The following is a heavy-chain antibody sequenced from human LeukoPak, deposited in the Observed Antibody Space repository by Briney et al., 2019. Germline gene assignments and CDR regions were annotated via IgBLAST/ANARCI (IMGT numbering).Heavy chain of an antibody. V-gene: IGHV3-74*01. CDR1: GFTFSSYW. J-gene: IGHJ4*02. CDR3: ARDGVRDGLYFDY. Sequence: GGSLRLSCAASGFTFSSYWMHWVRQAPGKGLVWVSRINSDGSSATYADSVKGRFTISRDNAKNSLYLQMNSLRAEDTAVYYCARDGVRDGLYFDYWGQGTPVTVSS. CDR2: INSDGSSA. D-gene: IGHD5-24*01.